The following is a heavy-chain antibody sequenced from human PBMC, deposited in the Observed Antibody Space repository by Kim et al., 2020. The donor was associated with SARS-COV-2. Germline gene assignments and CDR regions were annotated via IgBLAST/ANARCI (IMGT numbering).Heavy chain of an antibody. CDR1: GGTFSSYA. J-gene: IGHJ6*03. Sequence: SVKVSCKASGGTFSSYAISWVRQAPGQGLEWMGGIIPIFGTANYAQKFQGRVTITADESTSTAYMELSSLRSEDTAVYYCARGEDSSFNHYYMDVWGKGTTVTVSS. V-gene: IGHV1-69*13. CDR3: ARGEDSSFNHYYMDV. D-gene: IGHD6-6*01. CDR2: IIPIFGTA.